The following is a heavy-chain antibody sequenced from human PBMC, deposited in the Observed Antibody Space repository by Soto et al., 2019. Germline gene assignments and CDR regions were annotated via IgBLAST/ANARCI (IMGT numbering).Heavy chain of an antibody. V-gene: IGHV2-5*01. J-gene: IGHJ4*02. CDR2: IYWNDDK. CDR3: AYTRDPYSGYAAGFDY. Sequence: SGPTLVNPTQTLTLTCTFSGFSLSTSGMGVGWIRQPPGKALEWLALIYWNDDKRYSPSLNSRLTITKHTSKNQVVLTMTYMELVDTATYDCAYTRDPYSGYAAGFDYWGQGTLVTVSS. CDR1: GFSLSTSGMG. D-gene: IGHD5-12*01.